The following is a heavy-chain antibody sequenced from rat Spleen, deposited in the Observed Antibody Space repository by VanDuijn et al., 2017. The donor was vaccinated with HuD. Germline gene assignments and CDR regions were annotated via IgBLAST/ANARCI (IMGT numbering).Heavy chain of an antibody. CDR2: ISSGGIT. CDR3: NRDEYRNNWGFAY. V-gene: IGHV2S12*01. D-gene: IGHD1-5*01. Sequence: QLQESGPGLVQPSQTLSLTCTVSGFSLSSTGVSWVRQPPGKGLEWIAAISSGGITYYNSALKSRLSISRDTSKSQVFLEMNSLQTEDTAIYFCNRDEYRNNWGFAYWGQGTLVTVSS. J-gene: IGHJ3*01. CDR1: GFSLSSTG.